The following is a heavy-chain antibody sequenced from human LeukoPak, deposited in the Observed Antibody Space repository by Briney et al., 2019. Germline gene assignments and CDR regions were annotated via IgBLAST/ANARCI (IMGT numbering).Heavy chain of an antibody. J-gene: IGHJ4*03. CDR1: GGSISNLDYY. D-gene: IGHD2-2*01. CDR2: IYTSGGT. Sequence: SQTLSLTCTVSGGSISNLDYYWTWIRQPAGKRLEWIGRIYTSGGTNYNPSLKGRVTMSVDKSKNQISLNLASLTAADTALYYCAGRGSSSGTFDVWGPGTFVTVSS. V-gene: IGHV4-61*02. CDR3: AGRGSSSGTFDV.